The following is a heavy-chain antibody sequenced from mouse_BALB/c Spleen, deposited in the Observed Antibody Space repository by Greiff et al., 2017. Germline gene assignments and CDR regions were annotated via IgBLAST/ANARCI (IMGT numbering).Heavy chain of an antibody. V-gene: IGHV2-9*02. CDR2: IWAGGST. CDR3: ARDCSGGGNFWFAY. Sequence: VQRVESGPGLVAPSQSLSITCTVSGFSLTSYGVHWVRQPPGKGLEWLGVIWAGGSTNYNTALMSRLSISKDNSKSQVFLTMNSLQTDDTAMYYCARDCSGGGNFWFAYWGQGTLVTVSA. CDR1: GFSLTSYG. D-gene: IGHD2-1*01. J-gene: IGHJ3*01.